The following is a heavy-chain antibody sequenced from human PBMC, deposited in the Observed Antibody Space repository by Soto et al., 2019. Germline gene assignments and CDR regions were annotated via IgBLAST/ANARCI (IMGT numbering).Heavy chain of an antibody. CDR2: IYYSGST. Sequence: SETLSLTCAVSGDSISSGSYYWGWIRQPPGKGLEWIGSIYYSGSTYYNPSLKSRVTISVDTSKNQFSLKLSSVTAADTAVYYCARLSAGSGWFHYWGQGTLVTVSS. CDR1: GDSISSGSYY. J-gene: IGHJ4*02. V-gene: IGHV4-39*01. CDR3: ARLSAGSGWFHY. D-gene: IGHD6-19*01.